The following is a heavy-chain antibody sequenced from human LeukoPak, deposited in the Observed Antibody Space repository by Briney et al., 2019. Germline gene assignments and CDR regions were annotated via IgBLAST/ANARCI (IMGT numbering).Heavy chain of an antibody. J-gene: IGHJ5*01. CDR1: GFTFSDYY. Sequence: PGRSLRLSCAPSGFTFSDYYMSWIRQAPGNGLEWVSYISSNGNTMYYADSVKGRFTISRANAKNSLYLQMNSLRADDTAVYYCVRFVSAATAGRSTGFDSWGQGTLVTVSS. CDR3: VRFVSAATAGRSTGFDS. V-gene: IGHV3-11*01. D-gene: IGHD6-13*01. CDR2: ISSNGNTM.